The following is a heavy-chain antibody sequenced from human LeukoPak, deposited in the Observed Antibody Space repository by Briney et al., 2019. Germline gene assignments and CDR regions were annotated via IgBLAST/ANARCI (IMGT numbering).Heavy chain of an antibody. CDR3: ATHTKFRRGYSGYDYDY. J-gene: IGHJ4*02. Sequence: ASVKVSCKVSGYTLTELSMHWVRQAPGKGLEWMGGFDPEDGETIYAQKFQGRVTMTENTSTDTAYMELSSLRSEDTAVYYCATHTKFRRGYSGYDYDYWGQGTLVTVSS. CDR1: GYTLTELS. V-gene: IGHV1-24*01. CDR2: FDPEDGET. D-gene: IGHD5-12*01.